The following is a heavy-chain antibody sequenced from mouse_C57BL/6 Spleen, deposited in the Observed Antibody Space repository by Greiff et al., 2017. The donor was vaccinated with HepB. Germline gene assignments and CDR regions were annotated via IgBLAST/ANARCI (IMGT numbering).Heavy chain of an antibody. CDR2: IYPGDGDT. J-gene: IGHJ2*01. CDR1: GYAFSSSW. D-gene: IGHD4-1*01. Sequence: VQLQQSGPELVKPGASVKISCKASGYAFSSSWMNWVKQRPGKGLEWIGRIYPGDGDTNYNGKFKGKATLTADKSASTAYMQHSSLTSEDSAVYYGFNWEPVDYWGQGTTLTVSA. V-gene: IGHV1-82*01. CDR3: FNWEPVDY.